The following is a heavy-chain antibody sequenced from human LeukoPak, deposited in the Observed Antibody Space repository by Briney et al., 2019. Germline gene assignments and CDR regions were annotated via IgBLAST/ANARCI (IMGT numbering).Heavy chain of an antibody. D-gene: IGHD2-2*01. CDR3: ATGMWGYCSATSCPLDF. J-gene: IGHJ4*02. Sequence: GGSLRLSCAASGFTFSSYSMNWVRQTPGKGLEWISYIRSSSSTIYYADSVKGRFAISRDNAKNSLYLQMDSLRAEDTAVYYCATGMWGYCSATSCPLDFWGQGTLATVSS. CDR1: GFTFSSYS. CDR2: IRSSSSTI. V-gene: IGHV3-48*01.